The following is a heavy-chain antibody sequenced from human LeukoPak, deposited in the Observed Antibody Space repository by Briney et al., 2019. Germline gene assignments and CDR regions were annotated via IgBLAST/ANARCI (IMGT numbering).Heavy chain of an antibody. V-gene: IGHV3-74*01. CDR2: IKSDGST. CDR1: GFTFSTYW. J-gene: IGHJ1*01. D-gene: IGHD3-22*01. Sequence: GGSLRLSCAASGFTFSTYWMHWVRQAPGKGLVWVSRIKSDGSTNYADSVKGRFTISRDNAKNTVSLQMSSLRPEDTGVYYCAGAPSEIGGYYPEYFRHWGQGTLVTVSS. CDR3: AGAPSEIGGYYPEYFRH.